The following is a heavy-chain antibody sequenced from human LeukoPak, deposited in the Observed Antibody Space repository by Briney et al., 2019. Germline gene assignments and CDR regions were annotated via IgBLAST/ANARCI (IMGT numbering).Heavy chain of an antibody. V-gene: IGHV4-59*01. CDR3: ARGSIVVATFFDY. CDR1: GGSISSYY. CDR2: IYYSGST. Sequence: SETLSLTCTVSGGSISSYYWSWIRQPPGQGLEWIGYIYYSGSTNYNPSLKSRVTISVDTSKNQFSLKLSSVTAADTAVYYCARGSIVVATFFDYWGQGTLVTVSS. D-gene: IGHD3-22*01. J-gene: IGHJ4*02.